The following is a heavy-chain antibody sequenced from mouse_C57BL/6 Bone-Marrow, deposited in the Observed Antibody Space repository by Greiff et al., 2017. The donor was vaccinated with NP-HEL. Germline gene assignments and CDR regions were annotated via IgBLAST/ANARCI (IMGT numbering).Heavy chain of an antibody. CDR2: INPSTGGT. V-gene: IGHV1-42*01. CDR1: GYSFTGYY. CDR3: AALGLFAY. J-gene: IGHJ3*01. Sequence: VQLQQSGPELVKPGASVKISCKASGYSFTGYYMNWVKQSPEKSLEWIGEINPSTGGTTYNQKFKAKATLTVDKSSSTAYMQLKSLTSEDSAVYYCAALGLFAYWGQGTLVTVSA. D-gene: IGHD4-1*01.